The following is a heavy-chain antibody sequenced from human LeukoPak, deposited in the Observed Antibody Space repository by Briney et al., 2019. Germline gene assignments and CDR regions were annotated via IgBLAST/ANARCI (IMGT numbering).Heavy chain of an antibody. CDR2: LNQDADRE. CDR1: GFNFRAYW. CDR3: ARATTASARDH. J-gene: IGHJ4*02. V-gene: IGHV3-7*01. D-gene: IGHD1-14*01. Sequence: GGSLRLSCAASGFNFRAYWMSWARQAPGVGLEWVASLNQDADREYYVDSVKGRFTISRDNAKNSLYLQMDSLRVEDTAVYYCARATTASARDHWGQGTLVTVSS.